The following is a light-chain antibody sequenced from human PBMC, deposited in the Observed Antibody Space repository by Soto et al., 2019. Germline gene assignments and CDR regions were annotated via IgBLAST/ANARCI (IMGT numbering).Light chain of an antibody. CDR2: AAS. CDR1: QSVSSD. Sequence: IVMTQSPATLSVSPGLRDTLSRRASQSVSSDVAWYQQKPGQPPRILIYAASTKATGNPDRCSGSGPGTDFTLAISSLRSGGVSVYYCQQYIGWPPLFTFGQGTKLEI. CDR3: QQYIGWPPLFT. V-gene: IGKV3-15*01. J-gene: IGKJ2*01.